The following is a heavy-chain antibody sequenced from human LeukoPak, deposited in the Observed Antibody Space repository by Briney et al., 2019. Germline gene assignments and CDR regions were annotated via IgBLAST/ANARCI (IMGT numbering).Heavy chain of an antibody. CDR1: GFTFSSYS. CDR3: ARDADCSSTSCYRGPGYYYGMDV. D-gene: IGHD2-2*02. CDR2: ISSSSSYI. V-gene: IGHV3-21*01. J-gene: IGHJ6*02. Sequence: GGSLRLSCAASGFTFSSYSMNLVRQAPGQGLEWVSSISSSSSYIYYADSVKGRFTISRDNAKNSLYLQMNSLRAEDTAVYYCARDADCSSTSCYRGPGYYYGMDVWGQGTTVTVSS.